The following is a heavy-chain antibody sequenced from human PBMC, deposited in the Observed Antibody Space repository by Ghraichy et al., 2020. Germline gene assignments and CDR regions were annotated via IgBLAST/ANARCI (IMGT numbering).Heavy chain of an antibody. Sequence: ETLSLTCAGSGFSFSNYTLNWVRQAPGKGLEWVSSIKSRGFYIHYADSVKGRFTISRDNAKNSLYLQMDSLRAEDTALYYCARGSRGGMDVWGQGTTVTVFS. J-gene: IGHJ6*02. CDR2: IKSRGFYI. CDR1: GFSFSNYT. V-gene: IGHV3-21*01. CDR3: ARGSRGGMDV.